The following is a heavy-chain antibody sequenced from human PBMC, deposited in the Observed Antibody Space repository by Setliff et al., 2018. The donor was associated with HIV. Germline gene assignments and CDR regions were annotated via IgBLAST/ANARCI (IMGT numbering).Heavy chain of an antibody. V-gene: IGHV4-34*01. Sequence: SETLSLTCAVYGGSFSGYYWSWIRQPPRKRLEWIGELNDSGSTNYNPSLKGRVTISVDTSKNQFSLRLSSVTAADTAVYYCARGTKFVWGRWFDPWGQGTLVTVSS. D-gene: IGHD3-16*01. CDR2: LNDSGST. CDR1: GGSFSGYY. CDR3: ARGTKFVWGRWFDP. J-gene: IGHJ5*02.